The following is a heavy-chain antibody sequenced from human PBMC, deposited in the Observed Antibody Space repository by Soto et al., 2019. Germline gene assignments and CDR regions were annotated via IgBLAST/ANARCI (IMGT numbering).Heavy chain of an antibody. J-gene: IGHJ6*02. CDR1: GGTFSSYA. D-gene: IGHD1-26*01. CDR3: ASRDSGNFGSYYYYGMDV. CDR2: FIPIFGTA. Sequence: QVQLVQSGAEVKKPGSSVKVSCKASGGTFSSYAITWVRQAPGQGLEWMGGFIPIFGTANYAQKFQGRVTITADESTSTPYMELSSLRSEDTAVYYCASRDSGNFGSYYYYGMDVWGQGTTVTVSS. V-gene: IGHV1-69*12.